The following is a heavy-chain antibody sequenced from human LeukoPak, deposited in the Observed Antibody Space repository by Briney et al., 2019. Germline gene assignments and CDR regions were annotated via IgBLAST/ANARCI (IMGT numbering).Heavy chain of an antibody. Sequence: SETLSLTCTVSGGSISSSSYYWGWIRQPPGKGLEWIGSIYYSGSTYYNPSLKSRVTISVDTPKNQFSLKLSSVTAADTAVYYCARARRRGYSYGYYFDYWGQGTLVTVSS. J-gene: IGHJ4*02. D-gene: IGHD5-18*01. V-gene: IGHV4-39*07. CDR2: IYYSGST. CDR3: ARARRRGYSYGYYFDY. CDR1: GGSISSSSYY.